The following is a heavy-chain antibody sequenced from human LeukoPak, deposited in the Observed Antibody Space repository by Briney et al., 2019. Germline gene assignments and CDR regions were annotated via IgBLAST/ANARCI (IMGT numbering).Heavy chain of an antibody. D-gene: IGHD5-18*01. CDR1: GFTFSDYG. V-gene: IGHV3-30*18. CDR3: AKDGGYCGLGFDY. Sequence: PGGSLRLSCAASGFTFSDYGMHWVRQAPGKGLEWVAVISYDGSNKYYADSVKGRFTISRDNSKNTLYLQINSLRPDDTAVYYCAKDGGYCGLGFDYWGQGTLVTVSS. J-gene: IGHJ4*02. CDR2: ISYDGSNK.